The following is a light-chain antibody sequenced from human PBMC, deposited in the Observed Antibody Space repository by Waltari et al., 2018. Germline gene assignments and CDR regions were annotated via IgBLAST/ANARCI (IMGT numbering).Light chain of an antibody. CDR1: SSDVGGYNY. Sequence: QSALTQPASVSESPGQSITISSTGTSSDVGGYNYVSWYQHHPGKAPKLMIYDVSHRPSGVSDRFSGSKSGNTASLTISGLQAEDEADYFCSSYTSISTWVFGGGTKLTVL. V-gene: IGLV2-14*03. CDR3: SSYTSISTWV. J-gene: IGLJ3*02. CDR2: DVS.